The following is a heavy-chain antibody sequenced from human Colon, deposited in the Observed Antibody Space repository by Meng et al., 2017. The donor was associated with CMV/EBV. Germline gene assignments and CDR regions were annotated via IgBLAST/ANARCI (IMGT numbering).Heavy chain of an antibody. Sequence: SVCSADSGGCSWTAIRQAPGWSVRWLGHINTGRSAYPNPSIESRLSISLDTSTSQFSLSLRSVSAADTAVYYCARGSVIASAVSFDHWGQGTLVTVSS. J-gene: IGHJ4*02. V-gene: IGHV4-30-4*01. CDR3: ARGSVIASAVSFDH. CDR1: VCSADSGGCS. CDR2: INTGRSA. D-gene: IGHD2-21*01.